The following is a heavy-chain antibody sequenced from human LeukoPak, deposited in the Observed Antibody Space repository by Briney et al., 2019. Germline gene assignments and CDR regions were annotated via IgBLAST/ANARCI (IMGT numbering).Heavy chain of an antibody. CDR3: ARGRSITLLRGVAMSDGFDI. CDR1: GFTFSNYG. CDR2: TDTSGRYA. J-gene: IGHJ3*02. Sequence: PGGSLRLSCAASGFTFSNYGMNWVRQAPGKGLEWVSFTDTSGRYAYYGDSVKGRFTISRDNAKNLLFLQMNGLRAEDTALYYCARGRSITLLRGVAMSDGFDIWGQGAMVAVSS. D-gene: IGHD3-10*01. V-gene: IGHV3-21*06.